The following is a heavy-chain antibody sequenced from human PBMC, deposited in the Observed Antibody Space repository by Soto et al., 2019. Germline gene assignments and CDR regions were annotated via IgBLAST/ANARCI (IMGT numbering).Heavy chain of an antibody. J-gene: IGHJ6*02. Sequence: GASVKVSCKSSGGTFRSYAISWLRQAPGQGLEGMGGIIPIFGTENYAQKFQGRVPITADESTSTASRELGSLKPEAPAVYYCPRAHCSGCSCYSSYYYYGMDVWGQGTMVTVSS. D-gene: IGHD2-15*01. V-gene: IGHV1-69*13. CDR3: PRAHCSGCSCYSSYYYYGMDV. CDR2: IIPIFGTE. CDR1: GGTFRSYA.